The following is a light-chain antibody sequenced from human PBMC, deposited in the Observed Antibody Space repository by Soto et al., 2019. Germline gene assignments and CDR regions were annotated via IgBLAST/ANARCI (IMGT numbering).Light chain of an antibody. CDR2: EVT. V-gene: IGLV2-8*01. J-gene: IGLJ2*01. Sequence: QSVLTQPPSASGSPGQSVTISCTGTSSDIGDYAYVSWYQQHPDKAPKLIISEVTKRPSGVPERFSGSKSGNTASLTVSGVQAEDEADYYCSSYAATNSVIFGGGTQLTVL. CDR1: SSDIGDYAY. CDR3: SSYAATNSVI.